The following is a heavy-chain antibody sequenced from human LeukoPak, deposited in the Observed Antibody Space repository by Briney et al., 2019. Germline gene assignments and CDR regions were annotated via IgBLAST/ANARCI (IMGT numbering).Heavy chain of an antibody. V-gene: IGHV3-23*01. CDR1: GFTFNHYA. CDR3: AKALGSIVVTASDY. CDR2: ISGSGGAT. Sequence: PGGSLRLSCAASGFTFNHYAMSWVRQAPGKGLEWVSSISGSGGATYFADSVKGRFTISRVNSKNTPYLQMHSLRAEDTAVYYCAKALGSIVVTASDYWGQGTLVTVSS. D-gene: IGHD5-12*01. J-gene: IGHJ4*02.